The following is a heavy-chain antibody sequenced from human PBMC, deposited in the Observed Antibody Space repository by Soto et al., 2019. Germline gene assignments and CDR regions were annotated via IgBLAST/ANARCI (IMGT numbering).Heavy chain of an antibody. V-gene: IGHV4-38-2*01. D-gene: IGHD6-19*01. J-gene: IGHJ4*02. CDR2: IYHSGST. CDR1: GYSISSGYY. Sequence: PLETLSLTCAVSGYSISSGYYWGWIRQPPGKGLEWIGSIYHSGSTYYNPSLKSRVTISVDTSKNQFSLKLSSVTAADTAVYYCARGQIAVAGTFGYWGQGTLVTVSS. CDR3: ARGQIAVAGTFGY.